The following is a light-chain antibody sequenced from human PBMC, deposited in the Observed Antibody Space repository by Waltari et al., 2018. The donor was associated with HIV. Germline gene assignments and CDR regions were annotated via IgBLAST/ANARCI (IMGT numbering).Light chain of an antibody. Sequence: DIQMTQSPFSLSASVGDRVTITCQESQDISNSLNWYQQKPGKAPKLLIYDASSLETGVPARFSGRGSGTDLTFTISSRQTEDIATYYCQQYDNLPTFGPGTKVDIK. J-gene: IGKJ3*01. CDR3: QQYDNLPT. CDR1: QDISNS. CDR2: DAS. V-gene: IGKV1-33*01.